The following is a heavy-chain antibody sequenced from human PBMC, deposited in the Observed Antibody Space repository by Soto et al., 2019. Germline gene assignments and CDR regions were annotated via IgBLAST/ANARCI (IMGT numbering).Heavy chain of an antibody. D-gene: IGHD3-3*01. J-gene: IGHJ6*02. V-gene: IGHV6-1*01. CDR2: TYYRSKWYN. CDR1: GDSVSSNSAA. Sequence: SQTLSLTCAISGDSVSSNSAAWNWIRQSPSRGLEWLGRTYYRSKWYNDYAVSVKSRITINPDTSKNQFSLQLNSVTPEDTAVYYCARGEEWLLYYYYGMDVWGQGTTVTVSS. CDR3: ARGEEWLLYYYYGMDV.